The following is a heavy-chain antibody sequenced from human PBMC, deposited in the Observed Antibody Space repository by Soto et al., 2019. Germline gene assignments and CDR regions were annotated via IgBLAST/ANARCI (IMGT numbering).Heavy chain of an antibody. V-gene: IGHV4-34*01. D-gene: IGHD6-13*01. CDR3: ARGSGYSSSYRYFDL. J-gene: IGHJ2*01. CDR1: GGSFSGYY. CDR2: INHSGST. Sequence: QVQLQQWGAGLLKPSETLSLTCAVYGGSFSGYYWSWIRQPPGKGLEWIGEINHSGSTNYNPSLKRRVTISVDTSQNQFSLKLSSVTAADTAVYYCARGSGYSSSYRYFDLWGRGTLVTVSS.